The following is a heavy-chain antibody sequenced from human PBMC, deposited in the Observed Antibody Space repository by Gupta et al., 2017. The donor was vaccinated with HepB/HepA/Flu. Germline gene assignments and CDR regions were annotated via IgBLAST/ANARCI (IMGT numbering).Heavy chain of an antibody. CDR2: IKQDGSEK. D-gene: IGHD2-8*02. Sequence: EVQLVESGGGLVQPGGSLRLSCAASGFTFSSYWMSWVCQAPGKGLGWVANIKQDGSEKYYVDSVKGRFTISRDNAKNSLYLQMNSLRAEDTAVYYCAISRSTQTGGGFDYWGQGTLVTVSS. V-gene: IGHV3-7*01. J-gene: IGHJ4*02. CDR1: GFTFSSYW. CDR3: AISRSTQTGGGFDY.